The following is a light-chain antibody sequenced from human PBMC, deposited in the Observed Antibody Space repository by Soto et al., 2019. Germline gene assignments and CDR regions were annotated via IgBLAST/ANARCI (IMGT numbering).Light chain of an antibody. CDR1: QSVSSN. V-gene: IGKV3-15*01. J-gene: IGKJ1*01. Sequence: ETVMTQSPATLSVSPGERATLSCRASQSVSSNLAWYQQKPGQAPRLLIYDASTRATGIPARFSGSGSGTEFTLSIRRLQSEDFAVYYCQQYINWPGTFGQGTKVEIK. CDR2: DAS. CDR3: QQYINWPGT.